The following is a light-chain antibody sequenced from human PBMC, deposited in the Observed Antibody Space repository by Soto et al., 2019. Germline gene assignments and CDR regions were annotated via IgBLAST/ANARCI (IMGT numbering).Light chain of an antibody. J-gene: IGLJ1*01. Sequence: QPVLTQPASVSGSPGQSITISCTGTSSDVGGYNYVSWYQHHPGKAPKLMIYEVSNRPSGVSDRFSGSKSGNTASLTISGLQAEDEADYYCSSHTSSSPYVFGTGTKVTVL. CDR1: SSDVGGYNY. V-gene: IGLV2-14*01. CDR3: SSHTSSSPYV. CDR2: EVS.